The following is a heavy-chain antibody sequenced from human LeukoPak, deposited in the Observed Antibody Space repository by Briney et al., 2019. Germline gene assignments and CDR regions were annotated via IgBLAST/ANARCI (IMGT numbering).Heavy chain of an antibody. D-gene: IGHD6-19*01. CDR1: GFTFIDYD. J-gene: IGHJ4*02. CDR3: ARGGIQVSGIDEFDY. V-gene: IGHV3-13*01. CDR2: IGIRGDT. Sequence: GGALSLSCAASGFTFIDYDMHWVREVIGKGLEWVSAIGIRGDTHYSGSVKGRFTISRENAESSLYLQMNSLRAEDTAVYYCARGGIQVSGIDEFDYWGQGTLVTVSS.